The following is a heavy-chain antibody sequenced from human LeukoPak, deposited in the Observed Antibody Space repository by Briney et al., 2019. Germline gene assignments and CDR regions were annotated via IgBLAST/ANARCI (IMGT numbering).Heavy chain of an antibody. CDR1: AGSISSSSYY. J-gene: IGHJ5*02. D-gene: IGHD5-18*01. V-gene: IGHV4-39*07. CDR3: ARGSAYSYGYDNWFDP. CDR2: IYYSGST. Sequence: SETLSLNCTVSAGSISSSSYYWDWIRQPPGKGLEWIVSIYYSGSTYYNPSLKSRVTISVDTSKNQFSLKLTSETAADTAVYYCARGSAYSYGYDNWFDPWGQGTLVTVSS.